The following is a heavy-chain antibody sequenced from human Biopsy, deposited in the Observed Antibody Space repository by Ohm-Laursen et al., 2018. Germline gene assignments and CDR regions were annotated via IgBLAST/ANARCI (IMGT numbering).Heavy chain of an antibody. J-gene: IGHJ5*02. V-gene: IGHV4-34*01. CDR1: GGSFSGYY. D-gene: IGHD3-10*01. CDR3: ARGTNYYGSGRNRHWFDP. CDR2: INDSGRT. Sequence: SGTLSLTCGVYGGSFSGYYCSWIRQPPGKGLEWIGEINDSGRTNYNPSLRSRVTFSVDTSKNQFSLKLSSVTAADTAVYYCARGTNYYGSGRNRHWFDPWGQGTQVTVSS.